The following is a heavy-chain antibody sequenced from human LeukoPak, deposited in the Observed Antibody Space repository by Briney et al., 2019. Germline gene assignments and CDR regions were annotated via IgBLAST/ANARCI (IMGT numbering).Heavy chain of an antibody. D-gene: IGHD6-19*01. Sequence: GGSLRLSCAASGFTFSSYWMHWVRQAPGKGPVWVSRINSDGSTTTYADSVKGRFTISRDNAKNTLYLQMNSLRDEDTAVYYCARSSGWYFWGQGTLVTVSS. CDR1: GFTFSSYW. CDR3: ARSSGWYF. J-gene: IGHJ4*02. CDR2: INSDGSTT. V-gene: IGHV3-74*01.